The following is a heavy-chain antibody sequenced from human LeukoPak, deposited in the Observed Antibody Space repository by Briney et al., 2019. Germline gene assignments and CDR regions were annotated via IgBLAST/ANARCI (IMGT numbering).Heavy chain of an antibody. J-gene: IGHJ4*02. Sequence: ASVKVSCKASGYTFTSYAMHWVRQAPGQRLEWMGWINAGNGNTKYSQKFQGRVTITRDTSASTAYMELSSLRSEDTAVYYCARSLKMATTATAYWGQGTLVTVSS. D-gene: IGHD5-24*01. V-gene: IGHV1-3*01. CDR3: ARSLKMATTATAY. CDR1: GYTFTSYA. CDR2: INAGNGNT.